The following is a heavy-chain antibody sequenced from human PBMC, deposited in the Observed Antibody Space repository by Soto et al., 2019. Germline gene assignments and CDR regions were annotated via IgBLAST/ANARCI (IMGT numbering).Heavy chain of an antibody. CDR3: AKDDGDYIWGSYRLWVHIDY. CDR1: GFTFSSYA. D-gene: IGHD3-16*02. J-gene: IGHJ4*02. Sequence: EVQLLESGGGLVQPGGSLRLSCAASGFTFSSYAMSWVRQAPGKGLEWVSTISGSGGSTYYADSVKGRFTVSRDSSKNTLYLQMHSLRAEDTALYYCAKDDGDYIWGSYRLWVHIDYWGQGTLVTVSS. V-gene: IGHV3-23*01. CDR2: ISGSGGST.